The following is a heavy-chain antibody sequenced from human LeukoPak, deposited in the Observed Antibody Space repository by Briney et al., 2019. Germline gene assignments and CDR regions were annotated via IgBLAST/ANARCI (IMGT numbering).Heavy chain of an antibody. Sequence: PSETLSLTCTVSGGSISSYYWSWIRQPPGKGLEWIGYIYYSGSTNYSPSLKSRVTISVDTSKNQFSLKLSSVTAADTAVYYCARVLYVDYDWYFDLWGRGTLVTVSS. CDR2: IYYSGST. V-gene: IGHV4-59*01. J-gene: IGHJ2*01. D-gene: IGHD4-17*01. CDR1: GGSISSYY. CDR3: ARVLYVDYDWYFDL.